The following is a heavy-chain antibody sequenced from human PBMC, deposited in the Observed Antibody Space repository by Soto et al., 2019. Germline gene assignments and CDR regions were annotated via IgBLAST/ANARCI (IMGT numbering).Heavy chain of an antibody. CDR3: ATGKYCSGAACPAAE. CDR2: IGSSGSYT. V-gene: IGHV3-23*01. Sequence: EVQLLESGGGLIQPGGSLRLSCAASGFTFSAFAMSWVHQIPGQGLEWVSAIGSSGSYTAYRDSVEGRFTISRDNSKNTLFLQMNNLRAEDTALYYCATGKYCSGAACPAAEWGQGTLITVSS. CDR1: GFTFSAFA. D-gene: IGHD2-15*01. J-gene: IGHJ4*02.